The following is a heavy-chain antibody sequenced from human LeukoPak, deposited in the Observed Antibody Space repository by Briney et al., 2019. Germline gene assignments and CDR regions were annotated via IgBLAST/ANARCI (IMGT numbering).Heavy chain of an antibody. CDR2: ISWNSGGI. D-gene: IGHD3-10*01. CDR1: GFTFHDYA. Sequence: GGSLRLSCEASGFTFHDYAMHWVRQAPGKGLEWVSGISWNSGGIGYADSVKGRFTISRDNAKNSLHLQMNSLRAEDTAVYYCARVPRELITMVRGIISPGGFDYWGQGTLVTVSS. V-gene: IGHV3-9*01. J-gene: IGHJ4*02. CDR3: ARVPRELITMVRGIISPGGFDY.